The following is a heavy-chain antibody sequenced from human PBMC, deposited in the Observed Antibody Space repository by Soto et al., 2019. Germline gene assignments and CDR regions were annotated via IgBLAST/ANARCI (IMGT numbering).Heavy chain of an antibody. CDR2: IYYSGST. V-gene: IGHV4-59*08. CDR3: ARSREITIFGVVNPGNYYYYMDV. CDR1: GGSISSYY. J-gene: IGHJ6*03. D-gene: IGHD3-3*01. Sequence: SETLSLTCTVSGGSISSYYWSWIRQPPGKGLEWIGYIYYSGSTNYNPSLKSRVTISVDTSKNQFSLKLSSVTAADTAVYYCARSREITIFGVVNPGNYYYYMDVWGKGTTVT.